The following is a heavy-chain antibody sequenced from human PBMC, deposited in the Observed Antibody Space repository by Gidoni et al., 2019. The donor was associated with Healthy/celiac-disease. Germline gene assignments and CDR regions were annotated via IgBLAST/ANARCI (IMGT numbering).Heavy chain of an antibody. Sequence: EVQLVESGGGLVQPGGSLRLSCAASGFTFSSHWMSWVRQAPGTGLEWVANIKQDGSEKYYVDSVKGRFTISRDNAKNSLYLQMNSLRAEDTAVYYCARDYYDSSGYYYGDYFDYWGQGTLVTVSS. CDR3: ARDYYDSSGYYYGDYFDY. CDR2: IKQDGSEK. V-gene: IGHV3-7*03. J-gene: IGHJ4*02. D-gene: IGHD3-22*01. CDR1: GFTFSSHW.